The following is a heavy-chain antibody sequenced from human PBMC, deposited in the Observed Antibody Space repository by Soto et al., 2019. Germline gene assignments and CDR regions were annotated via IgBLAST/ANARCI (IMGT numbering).Heavy chain of an antibody. CDR3: ARRGSGSYYDY. CDR1: ECTFSNYA. D-gene: IGHD1-26*01. CDR2: ISGSGDST. Sequence: GGSLRLSCAASECTFSNYAMRWVRQAPGKGLEWVSAISGSGDSTYYADSVKGRFTTSRDNSKNTLYLQMNSLRAEDTAVYYCARRGSGSYYDYWGQGTLVTVSS. V-gene: IGHV3-23*01. J-gene: IGHJ4*02.